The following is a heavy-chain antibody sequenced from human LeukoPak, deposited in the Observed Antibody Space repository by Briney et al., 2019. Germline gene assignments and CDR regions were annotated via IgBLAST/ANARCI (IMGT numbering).Heavy chain of an antibody. CDR2: INHSGST. D-gene: IGHD3-22*01. V-gene: IGHV4-34*01. CDR1: GGSFSGYY. Sequence: SETLSLTCAVYGGSFSGYYWSWIRQPPGKGLEWIGEINHSGSTNYNPSLKSRVTISVDTSKNQFSLKLSSVTAADTAVYYCARNGGPSTITMIVVRAFDIWGQGTMVTVSS. J-gene: IGHJ3*02. CDR3: ARNGGPSTITMIVVRAFDI.